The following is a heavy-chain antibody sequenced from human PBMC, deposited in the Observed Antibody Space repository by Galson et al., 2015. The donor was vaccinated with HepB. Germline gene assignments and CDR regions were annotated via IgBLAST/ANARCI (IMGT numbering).Heavy chain of an antibody. CDR2: ISSSSSYI. Sequence: SLRLSCAASGFTFSSYSMNWVRQAPGKGLEWVSSISSSSSYIYYADSVKGRFTISRDNAKNSLYLQMNSLRAEDTAVYYCARNDYGTYYFDYWGQGALVTVSS. D-gene: IGHD4-17*01. CDR1: GFTFSSYS. J-gene: IGHJ4*02. CDR3: ARNDYGTYYFDY. V-gene: IGHV3-21*01.